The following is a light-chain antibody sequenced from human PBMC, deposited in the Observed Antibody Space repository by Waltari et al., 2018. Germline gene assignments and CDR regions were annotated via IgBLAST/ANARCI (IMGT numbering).Light chain of an antibody. J-gene: IGLJ3*02. CDR2: ANY. Sequence: QSVVTQAPSASGTPGQTVTISCSGSTSNIGSNTVTWYQQVPGTAPKVLVFANYHRPSGFPDRFSASKSGTSASLVISGLQSEDEADYFCATWDDSLIGRVFGGGTKLTVL. CDR3: ATWDDSLIGRV. V-gene: IGLV1-44*01. CDR1: TSNIGSNT.